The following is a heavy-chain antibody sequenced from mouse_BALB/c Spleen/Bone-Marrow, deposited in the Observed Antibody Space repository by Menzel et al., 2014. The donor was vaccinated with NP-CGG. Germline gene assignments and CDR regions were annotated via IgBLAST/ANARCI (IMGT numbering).Heavy chain of an antibody. CDR3: ARVTSSAVGAMDY. CDR2: IWAGGST. V-gene: IGHV2-9*02. CDR1: GFSLTNYG. Sequence: VQLQESGPGLVAPSQSLSITCTVSGFSLTNYGVHWVRQPPGKGLEWLGAIWAGGSTNYNSALMSRLSISKDNSKSQVFLKMNSLQTDDTAMYYCARVTSSAVGAMDYWGQGTSVTVSS. J-gene: IGHJ4*01. D-gene: IGHD3-2*02.